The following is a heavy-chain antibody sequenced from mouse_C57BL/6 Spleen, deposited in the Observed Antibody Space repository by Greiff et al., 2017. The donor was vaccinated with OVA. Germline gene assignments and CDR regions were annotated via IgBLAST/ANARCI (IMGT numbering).Heavy chain of an antibody. CDR2: ILPGSGST. V-gene: IGHV1-9*01. CDR3: ARGRYYDGSGAWFAY. D-gene: IGHD1-1*01. J-gene: IGHJ3*01. Sequence: QVQLQQSGAELMKPGASVKLSCKATGYTFTGYWIEWVKQRPGPGLEWIGEILPGSGSTNYNEKFKGKATFTADTSSNTAYMQLSSLTTEDSAIYDCARGRYYDGSGAWFAYWGQGTLVTVSA. CDR1: GYTFTGYW.